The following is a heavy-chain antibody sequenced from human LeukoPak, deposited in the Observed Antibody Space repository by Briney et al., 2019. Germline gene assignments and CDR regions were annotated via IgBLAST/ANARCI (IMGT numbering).Heavy chain of an antibody. J-gene: IGHJ4*02. Sequence: GGSLRLSCAASGFAVSDYYMIWVRRAPGKGLEWLSYISSRDDVIYYADSVKGRFTISLDHAKNSLNLQLNSLRAEDTAIYYCAREQWFRWDYWGQGTLVTVSS. CDR1: GFAVSDYY. CDR3: AREQWFRWDY. D-gene: IGHD3-22*01. V-gene: IGHV3-11*01. CDR2: ISSRDDVI.